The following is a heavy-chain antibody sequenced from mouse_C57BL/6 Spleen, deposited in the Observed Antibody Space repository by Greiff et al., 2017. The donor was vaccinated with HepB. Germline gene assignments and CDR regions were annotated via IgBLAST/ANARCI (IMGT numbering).Heavy chain of an antibody. Sequence: DVMLVESGGGLVKPGGSLKLSCAASGFTFSSYAMSWVRQTPEKRLEWVATISAGGSYTYYPDNVKGRFTISRDNAKNNRYLQMSHLKSEDTAMYYCARGSNYGTLYYFDYWGQGTTLTVSS. J-gene: IGHJ2*01. V-gene: IGHV5-4*03. CDR1: GFTFSSYA. CDR3: ARGSNYGTLYYFDY. CDR2: ISAGGSYT. D-gene: IGHD2-5*01.